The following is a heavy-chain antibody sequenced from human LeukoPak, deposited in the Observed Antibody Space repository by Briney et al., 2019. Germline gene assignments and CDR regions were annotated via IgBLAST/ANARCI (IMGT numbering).Heavy chain of an antibody. CDR1: GFSVSNYY. CDR2: IYSDAGT. CDR3: ARDSDGGNLDS. V-gene: IGHV3-53*01. J-gene: IGHJ4*02. Sequence: PGGSLRLSCAVSGFSVSNYYMSWVRQAPGKGLAWVPLIYSDAGTSYADSVKGRFTISRDNSKNTLFLQMNPLRAEDAAVYYCARDSDGGNLDSWGQGTLVTVSS. D-gene: IGHD3-10*01.